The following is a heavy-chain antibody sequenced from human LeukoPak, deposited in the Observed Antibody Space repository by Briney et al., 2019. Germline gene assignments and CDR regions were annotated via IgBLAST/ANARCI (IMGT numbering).Heavy chain of an antibody. CDR3: ARRSDSGSDDGEDYFDY. V-gene: IGHV4-39*01. J-gene: IGHJ4*02. Sequence: SETLSLACTVSGGSINSGTFYWGWIRQPPGKGLEWIGSMYYDGSSYYNPSLKSRVTTSVDTSRNQFSLKLTSVTAADTAVYFCARRSDSGSDDGEDYFDYWGQGTLVTVSS. CDR1: GGSINSGTFY. D-gene: IGHD1-26*01. CDR2: MYYDGSS.